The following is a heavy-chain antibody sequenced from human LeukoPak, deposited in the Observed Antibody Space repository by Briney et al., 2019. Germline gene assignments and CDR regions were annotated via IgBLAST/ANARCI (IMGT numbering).Heavy chain of an antibody. J-gene: IGHJ5*02. D-gene: IGHD3-3*01. CDR1: GGSFSGYY. CDR3: ARDRGDTIFGVVIPGWFDP. V-gene: IGHV4-34*01. CDR2: INHSGST. Sequence: SETLSLTCAVYGGSFSGYYWSWIRQPPGKGLEWIGEINHSGSTNYNPSLKSRVTISVDTSKNQFSLKLSSVTAADTAVYYCARDRGDTIFGVVIPGWFDPWGQGTLVTVSS.